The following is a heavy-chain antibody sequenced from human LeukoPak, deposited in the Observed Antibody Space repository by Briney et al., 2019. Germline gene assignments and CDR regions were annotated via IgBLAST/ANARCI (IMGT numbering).Heavy chain of an antibody. CDR1: GGSISSGGYY. CDR3: ARPTNGGYFDY. D-gene: IGHD2-2*01. V-gene: IGHV4-31*11. CDR2: IYYSGST. J-gene: IGHJ4*02. Sequence: PSGTLSLTCAVSGGSISSGGYYWSWIRQHPGKGLEWIGYIYYSGSTHYNPSLKSRVTMSIDTSKNQFSLKLSSVTAADTAVYYCARPTNGGYFDYWGQGTLVTVSS.